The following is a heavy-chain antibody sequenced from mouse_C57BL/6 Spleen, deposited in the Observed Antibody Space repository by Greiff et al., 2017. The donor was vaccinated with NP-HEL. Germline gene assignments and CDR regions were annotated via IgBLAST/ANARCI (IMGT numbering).Heavy chain of an antibody. Sequence: EVQGVESGGGLVKPGGSLKLSCAASGFTFSSYTMSWVRQTPEKRLEWVATISGGGGNTYYPDSVKGRFTISRDNAKNTLYLQMSSLRSEDTALYYCAREGDYDEVWYAMDYWGQGTSVTVSS. CDR1: GFTFSSYT. CDR2: ISGGGGNT. J-gene: IGHJ4*01. CDR3: AREGDYDEVWYAMDY. V-gene: IGHV5-9*01. D-gene: IGHD2-4*01.